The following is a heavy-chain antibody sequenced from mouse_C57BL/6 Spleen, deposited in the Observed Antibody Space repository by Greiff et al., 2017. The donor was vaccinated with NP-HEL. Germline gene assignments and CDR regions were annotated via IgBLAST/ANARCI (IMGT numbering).Heavy chain of an antibody. CDR1: GYTFTSYW. Sequence: QVQLQQPGAELVRPGTSVKLSCKASGYTFTSYWMHWVKQRPGQGLEWIGVIDPSDSYTNYNQKFKGKATLTVDTSSSTAYMQLSSLTSEDSAVYYCANTVVARGYYFDYWGQGTTLTVSS. V-gene: IGHV1-59*01. J-gene: IGHJ2*01. D-gene: IGHD1-1*01. CDR3: ANTVVARGYYFDY. CDR2: IDPSDSYT.